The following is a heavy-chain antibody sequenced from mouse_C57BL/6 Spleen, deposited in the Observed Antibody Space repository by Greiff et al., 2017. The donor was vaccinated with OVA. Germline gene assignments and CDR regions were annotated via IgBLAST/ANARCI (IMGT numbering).Heavy chain of an antibody. J-gene: IGHJ2*01. D-gene: IGHD3-1*01. CDR2: INPNNGGT. Sequence: VQLQQSGPELVKPGASVKISCKASGYTFTDYYMNWVKQSHGKSLEWIGDINPNNGGTSYNQKFKGKATLTVDKSSSTAYMELRSLTSEDSAVYYCAREGTSGAYWGQGTTLTVSS. V-gene: IGHV1-26*01. CDR1: GYTFTDYY. CDR3: AREGTSGAY.